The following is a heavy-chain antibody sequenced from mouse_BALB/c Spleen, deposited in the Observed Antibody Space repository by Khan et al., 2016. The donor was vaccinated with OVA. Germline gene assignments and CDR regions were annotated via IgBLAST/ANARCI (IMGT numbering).Heavy chain of an antibody. J-gene: IGHJ2*01. D-gene: IGHD2-14*01. CDR3: ARPRYCGLYFDY. CDR2: INPDSSTI. V-gene: IGHV4-1*02. CDR1: GFDFSRYW. Sequence: EVQLQESGGGLVQPGGSLKLSCAASGFDFSRYWMSWVRQAPGKGLEWIGQINPDSSTINYTPSLKDKFIISRDDAKNTLYLQMSKVRSEDTALYYCARPRYCGLYFDYWGQGTTLTVSS.